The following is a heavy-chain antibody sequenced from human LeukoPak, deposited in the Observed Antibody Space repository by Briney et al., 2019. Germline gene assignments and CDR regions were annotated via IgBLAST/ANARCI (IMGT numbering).Heavy chain of an antibody. CDR1: GFTFDDYA. J-gene: IGHJ4*02. V-gene: IGHV3-43*02. CDR2: ISGDGGST. CDR3: AKGTQYYYDSSGYYVGYFDY. Sequence: PGGSLRLSCAASGFTFDDYAMHWVRQAPGKGLEWVSLISGDGGSTYYADSVKGRFTISRDSSKNSLYLQMNSLRTEDTALYYCAKGTQYYYDSSGYYVGYFDYWGQGTLVTVSS. D-gene: IGHD3-22*01.